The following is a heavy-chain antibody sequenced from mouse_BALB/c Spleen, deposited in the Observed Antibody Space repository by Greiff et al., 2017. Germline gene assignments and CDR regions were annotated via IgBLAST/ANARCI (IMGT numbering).Heavy chain of an antibody. CDR3: ARSWLTVDY. CDR1: GYSITSDYA. D-gene: IGHD4-1*01. V-gene: IGHV3-2*02. J-gene: IGHJ2*01. Sequence: EVKLQESGPGLVKPSQSLSLTCTVTGYSITSDYAWNWIRQFPGNKLEWMGYISYSGSTSYNPSLKSRISITRDTSKNQFFLQLNSVTTEDTATYYCARSWLTVDYWGQGTTLTVSS. CDR2: ISYSGST.